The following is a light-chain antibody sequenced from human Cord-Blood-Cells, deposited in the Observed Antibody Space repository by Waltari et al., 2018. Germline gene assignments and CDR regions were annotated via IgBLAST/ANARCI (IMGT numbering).Light chain of an antibody. V-gene: IGLV2-14*01. CDR1: SSDVCGSNS. CDR2: EVS. Sequence: QSALTQPVSVSGSPGQSITLSCTGTSSDVCGSNSTSWYQQHPGKAPKLMIYEVSNRPSGVSNRFSGSKSGNTASLTISGLQTEDEADYYCSSYTSSSSVVFGGGTKLTVL. CDR3: SSYTSSSSVV. J-gene: IGLJ2*01.